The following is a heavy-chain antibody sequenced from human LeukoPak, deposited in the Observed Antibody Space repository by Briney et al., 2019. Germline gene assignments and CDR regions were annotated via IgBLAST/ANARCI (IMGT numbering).Heavy chain of an antibody. V-gene: IGHV3-74*01. J-gene: IGHJ6*02. CDR2: INSDGSSP. Sequence: GGSLRLSCAASGFTFSTCWMHWVRQAPGKGLVWVSCINSDGSSPSYADSVKGRFTISRDNAKNTVYLQMNSLRAEDTAVYYCARWGSSGWYPMDVWGQGTTVTVSS. CDR1: GFTFSTCW. D-gene: IGHD6-19*01. CDR3: ARWGSSGWYPMDV.